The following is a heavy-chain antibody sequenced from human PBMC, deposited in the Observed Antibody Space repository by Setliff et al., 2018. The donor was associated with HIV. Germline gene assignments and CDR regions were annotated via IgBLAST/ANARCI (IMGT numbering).Heavy chain of an antibody. V-gene: IGHV1-69*06. CDR2: IIPFSDRT. CDR3: ASRESGEIRWSGRRGTRGYYYHMDV. CDR1: GGNINNFV. D-gene: IGHD3-10*01. J-gene: IGHJ6*03. Sequence: SVKVSCKPSGGNINNFVLSWVRQIPGQGLEWMGGIIPFSDRTNYAAQFQDRVTITADKPTNTVYMKLSSLKSEDTAVYYCASRESGEIRWSGRRGTRGYYYHMDVWGMGTTVTVSS.